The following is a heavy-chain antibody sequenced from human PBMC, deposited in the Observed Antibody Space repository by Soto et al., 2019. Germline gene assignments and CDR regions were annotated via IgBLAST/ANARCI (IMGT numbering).Heavy chain of an antibody. V-gene: IGHV3-23*01. J-gene: IGHJ1*01. CDR3: ANHPDYGDHIEYFQH. CDR1: GFTFSSYA. CDR2: ISGSGGST. Sequence: EVQLLESGGGLVQPGGSLRLSCAASGFTFSSYAMSWVRQAPGKGLEWVSAISGSGGSTYYADSVKGRFTISRDNSKNALYLQMNSLRAEETAVYDCANHPDYGDHIEYFQHWGQGTLVTVSS. D-gene: IGHD4-17*01.